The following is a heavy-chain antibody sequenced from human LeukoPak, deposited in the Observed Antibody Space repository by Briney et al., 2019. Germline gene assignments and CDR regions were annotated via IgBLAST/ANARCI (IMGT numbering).Heavy chain of an antibody. CDR2: IYPGDSDT. CDR3: ARQRIGYGYPY. CDR1: GYSFTSYW. Sequence: GESLKISCKGSGYSFTSYWIGWVRQMPGKGLEWMGIIYPGDSDTRYSPSFQGQVTISADNSTSTSYLQWSSLKASDTAMYYCARQRIGYGYPYWGQGTLVTVSS. D-gene: IGHD5-18*01. J-gene: IGHJ4*02. V-gene: IGHV5-51*01.